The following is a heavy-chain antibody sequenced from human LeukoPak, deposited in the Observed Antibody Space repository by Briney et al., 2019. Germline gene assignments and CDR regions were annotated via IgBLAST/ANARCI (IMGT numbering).Heavy chain of an antibody. V-gene: IGHV3-30-3*01. CDR2: ISYDGSNK. D-gene: IGHD6-6*01. J-gene: IGHJ6*02. Sequence: GGSLRLSCAASGFTFSGSAMHWVRQAPGKGLEWVAVISYDGSNKYYADSVKGRFTISRDNSKNTLYLQMNSLSAEDTAVYYCARGDSSSWLPSVYYYYYGMDVWGQGTTVTVSS. CDR1: GFTFSGSA. CDR3: ARGDSSSWLPSVYYYYYGMDV.